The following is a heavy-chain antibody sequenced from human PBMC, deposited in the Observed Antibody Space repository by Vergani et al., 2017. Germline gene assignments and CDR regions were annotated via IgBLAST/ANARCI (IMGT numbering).Heavy chain of an antibody. CDR3: ARDQLWFGELPAASDY. CDR2: ISSSSSYT. Sequence: QVQLVESGGGLVKPGGSLRLSCAASGFTFSDYYMSWIRPAPGKGLEWVSYISSSSSYTNYADSVKGRFTISRDNAKNSLYLQMNSLRAEDTAVYYCARDQLWFGELPAASDYWGQGTLVTVSS. V-gene: IGHV3-11*05. D-gene: IGHD3-10*01. J-gene: IGHJ4*02. CDR1: GFTFSDYY.